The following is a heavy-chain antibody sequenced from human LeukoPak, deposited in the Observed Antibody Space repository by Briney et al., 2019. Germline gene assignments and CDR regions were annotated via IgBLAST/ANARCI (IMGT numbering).Heavy chain of an antibody. CDR1: GFTFSSYA. J-gene: IGHJ4*02. V-gene: IGHV3-23*01. D-gene: IGHD3-22*01. CDR2: ISGSGGST. CDR3: AKDFEVVSGVYYYDSSGYYFDY. Sequence: GGSLRLSCAASGFTFSSYAMSWVRQAPGKGLEWVSAISGSGGSTYYADSVKGRFTISRDNSKHTLYLQMNSLRAEDTAVYYCAKDFEVVSGVYYYDSSGYYFDYWGQGTLVTLSS.